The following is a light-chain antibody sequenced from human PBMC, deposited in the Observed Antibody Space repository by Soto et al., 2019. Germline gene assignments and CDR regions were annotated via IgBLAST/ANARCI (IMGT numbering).Light chain of an antibody. CDR3: QQYYTFQLT. V-gene: IGKV1D-8*01. CDR2: AAS. CDR1: QGVSSS. Sequence: VIWMTQSPSLLSASTGDRVTLTCRVIQGVSSSLAWYQQKPGKAPKLLIYAASTLQSKVPSRFSGSGSGTDFTLTISYLQSEDFATYYCQQYYTFQLTFGGGTKVDIK. J-gene: IGKJ4*01.